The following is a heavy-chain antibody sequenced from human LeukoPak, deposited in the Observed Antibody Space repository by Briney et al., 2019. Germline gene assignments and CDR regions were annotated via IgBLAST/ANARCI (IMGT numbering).Heavy chain of an antibody. Sequence: SETLSLTCAVYGGSFSGYYWSWLRQPPGKGLEWIGEINHSGSTNYNPSLKSRVTISVDTSKNQFSLQLNSVTPEDTAVYYCARVTPGYSSSWVGAFDIWGQGTMVTVSS. V-gene: IGHV4-34*01. J-gene: IGHJ3*02. CDR3: ARVTPGYSSSWVGAFDI. CDR2: INHSGST. D-gene: IGHD6-13*01. CDR1: GGSFSGYY.